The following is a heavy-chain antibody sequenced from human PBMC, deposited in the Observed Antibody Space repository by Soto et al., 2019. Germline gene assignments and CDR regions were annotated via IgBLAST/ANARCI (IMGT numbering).Heavy chain of an antibody. Sequence: QVQLQESGPGLVKPSQTLSLTCTVSGGSISSGGYYWSWILQHPGKGLEWIGYIYYSGSTYYNPSLKSRVTISVDTSKNQFSLKLSSVTAADTAVYYCARVSMIVVVITTGAFDIWGQGTMVTVSS. J-gene: IGHJ3*02. CDR2: IYYSGST. CDR3: ARVSMIVVVITTGAFDI. V-gene: IGHV4-31*03. CDR1: GGSISSGGYY. D-gene: IGHD3-22*01.